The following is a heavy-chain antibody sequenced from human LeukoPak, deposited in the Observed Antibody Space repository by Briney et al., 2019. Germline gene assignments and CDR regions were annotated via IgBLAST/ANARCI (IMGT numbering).Heavy chain of an antibody. CDR2: IRCDGSNK. CDR3: AKDLERFGELLQFDY. Sequence: GGSLRLSCAASGFTFSSYGMHWVRQAPGKGLEWVAFIRCDGSNKYYADSVKGRFTISRDNSKNTLYLQMNSLRAEDTAVYYCAKDLERFGELLQFDYWGQGTLVTVSS. V-gene: IGHV3-30*02. CDR1: GFTFSSYG. D-gene: IGHD3-10*01. J-gene: IGHJ4*02.